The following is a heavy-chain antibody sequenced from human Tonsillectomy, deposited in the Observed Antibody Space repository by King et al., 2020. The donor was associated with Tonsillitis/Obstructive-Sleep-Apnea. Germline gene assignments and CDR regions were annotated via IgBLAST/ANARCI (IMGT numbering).Heavy chain of an antibody. V-gene: IGHV4-59*01. CDR3: ARDDFGPIGY. D-gene: IGHD3-3*01. J-gene: IGHJ4*02. Sequence: QLQESGPGLVKPSETLSLTCTVSGGSISSYYWSWIRQPPGKGLEWIGYIYYSGSTNYNPSLKSRVTISVDTSKNQFSLKLSSVTAADTAVYYCARDDFGPIGYWGQGTLVTVSS. CDR2: IYYSGST. CDR1: GGSISSYY.